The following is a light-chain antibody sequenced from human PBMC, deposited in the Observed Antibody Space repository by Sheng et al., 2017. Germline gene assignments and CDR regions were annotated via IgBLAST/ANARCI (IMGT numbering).Light chain of an antibody. V-gene: IGKV1-39*01. J-gene: IGKJ2*01. CDR1: QSISSY. Sequence: IQLTQSPSSLSAPVGDRVTITCRASQSISSYLNWYQQKPGKAPNLLIYDASRLQSGVPSRFSGSRSGTDFSLTISSLQPEDFATYYCQEYYATNTFGRGTKLQIK. CDR3: QEYYATNT. CDR2: DAS.